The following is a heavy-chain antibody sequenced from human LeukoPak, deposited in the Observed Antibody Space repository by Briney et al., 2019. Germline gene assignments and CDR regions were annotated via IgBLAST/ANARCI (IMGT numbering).Heavy chain of an antibody. D-gene: IGHD5-18*01. J-gene: IGHJ4*02. CDR2: INHSGST. V-gene: IGHV4-39*07. Sequence: PSETLSLTCTVSGGSISSSSYYWGWIRQPPGKGLEWIGEINHSGSTNYNPSLKSRVTISVDTSKNQFSLKLSSVTAADTAVYYCARAHTAMALPFDYWGQGTLVTVSS. CDR3: ARAHTAMALPFDY. CDR1: GGSISSSSYY.